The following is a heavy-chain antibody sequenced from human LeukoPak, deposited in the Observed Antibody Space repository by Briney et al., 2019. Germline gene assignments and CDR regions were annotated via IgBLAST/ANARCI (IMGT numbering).Heavy chain of an antibody. CDR1: GFTFSSYA. CDR2: INNSGSSI. D-gene: IGHD6-19*01. J-gene: IGHJ4*02. CDR3: AKSPIAVAVGYYFHY. V-gene: IGHV3-23*01. Sequence: AGGSLRLSCAASGFTFSSYAMGWVRQAPVKGLDWVSVINNSGSSIYYADSVKGRFTISRDNSKNTLFLQMSGLRAEDTAVYYCAKSPIAVAVGYYFHYWGQGTLVTVSS.